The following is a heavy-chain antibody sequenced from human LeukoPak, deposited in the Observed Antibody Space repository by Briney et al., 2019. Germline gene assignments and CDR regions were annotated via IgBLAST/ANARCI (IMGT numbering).Heavy chain of an antibody. V-gene: IGHV3-30*18. CDR2: ISYDGSNK. CDR3: AKDRGYYDSSGYITGPDYYYGMDV. J-gene: IGHJ6*02. CDR1: GFTFSSYG. D-gene: IGHD3-22*01. Sequence: PGRSLRLSCAASGFTFSSYGMHWVRQAPGKGLEWVAVISYDGSNKYYADSVKGRFTISRDNSKNTLYLQMNSLRAEDTAVYYCAKDRGYYDSSGYITGPDYYYGMDVWGQGTTVTVSS.